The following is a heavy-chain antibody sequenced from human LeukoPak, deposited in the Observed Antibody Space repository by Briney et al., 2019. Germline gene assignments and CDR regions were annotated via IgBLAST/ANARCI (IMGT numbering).Heavy chain of an antibody. D-gene: IGHD3-10*01. Sequence: PSETLSLTCTVSGGSISSYYWSWIRQPPGKGLEWMAYIYSSGSTNYSPSLKSRVTISLDTSKHQFSLRLSSVTAADTAVYYCARERGSGSDAFDIWGQGTMVTVSS. CDR1: GGSISSYY. V-gene: IGHV4-59*01. J-gene: IGHJ3*02. CDR2: IYSSGST. CDR3: ARERGSGSDAFDI.